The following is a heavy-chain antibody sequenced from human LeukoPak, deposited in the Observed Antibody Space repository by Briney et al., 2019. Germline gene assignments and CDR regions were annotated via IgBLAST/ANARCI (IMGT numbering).Heavy chain of an antibody. Sequence: SETLSLTCTVSGLSISSYYWSWIRQPPGKGLEWIGYIYYSGSTNYNPSLKSQVTISVDTSKNQFSLKLSSVAAAATAVYYCARLEASYYYDSSGYTTKGFTLGWFDPWGQGTLVTVSS. CDR3: ARLEASYYYDSSGYTTKGFTLGWFDP. CDR1: GLSISSYY. CDR2: IYYSGST. V-gene: IGHV4-59*08. D-gene: IGHD3-22*01. J-gene: IGHJ5*02.